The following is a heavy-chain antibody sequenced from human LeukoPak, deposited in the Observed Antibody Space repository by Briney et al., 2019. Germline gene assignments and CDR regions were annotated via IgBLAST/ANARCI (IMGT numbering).Heavy chain of an antibody. CDR2: ISSSGSTI. Sequence: GGSLRLSCAASGFTFSDYYMSWIRQAPGKGLEWVSYISSSGSTIHYADSVNGRFTISSDNAKNSLYLQMSSLRAEDRAVYYCARGSVVVPAAHNWGQGTLVTVSS. J-gene: IGHJ4*02. CDR3: ARGSVVVPAAHN. D-gene: IGHD2-2*01. V-gene: IGHV3-11*01. CDR1: GFTFSDYY.